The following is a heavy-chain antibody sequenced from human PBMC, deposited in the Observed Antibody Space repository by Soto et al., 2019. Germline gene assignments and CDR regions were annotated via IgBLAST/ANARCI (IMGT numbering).Heavy chain of an antibody. CDR3: ARTLAGAGTDY. CDR2: INAGGGSA. V-gene: IGHV1-46*03. J-gene: IGHJ4*02. CDR1: GYTFTDYY. Sequence: QVQLVQSGAEVKKPGASVKVSCKASGYTFTDYYIHWVRQAPGQGLEWVGIINAGGGSATSTQKFQGRVTMTRDTSTSTVYMELSSLTSEDTAGYYCARTLAGAGTDYWGQGTLVTVSS. D-gene: IGHD6-19*01.